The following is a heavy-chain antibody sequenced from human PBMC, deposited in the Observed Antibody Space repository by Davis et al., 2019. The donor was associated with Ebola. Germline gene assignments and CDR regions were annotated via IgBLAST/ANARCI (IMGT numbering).Heavy chain of an antibody. CDR2: ISADGSNE. CDR1: GFTFSRSG. V-gene: IGHV3-30*18. Sequence: GESLKISCAASGFTFSRSGMHWVRQAPGKGLEWVALISADGSNEYYADSVKGRFTIPRDNSKNTLYMQMNSLRAEDTAVYYCAKEGRYCSGGSCYSNPPFDYWGQGTLVTVSS. CDR3: AKEGRYCSGGSCYSNPPFDY. J-gene: IGHJ4*02. D-gene: IGHD2-15*01.